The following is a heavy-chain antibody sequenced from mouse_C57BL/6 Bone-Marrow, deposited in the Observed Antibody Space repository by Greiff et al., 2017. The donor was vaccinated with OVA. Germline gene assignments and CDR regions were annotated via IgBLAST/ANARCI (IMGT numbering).Heavy chain of an antibody. CDR3: AREDYGSSYLYWYFDV. CDR1: GFTFSSYA. J-gene: IGHJ1*03. CDR2: ISDGGSYT. Sequence: EVNLVESGGGLVKPGGSLTLSCAASGFTFSSYAMSWVRQTPETRLEWVATISDGGSYTYYPDNVKGRFTISRDNAKNNLYLQMSHLKSEDTAMYYCAREDYGSSYLYWYFDVWGTGTTVTVSS. V-gene: IGHV5-4*01. D-gene: IGHD1-1*01.